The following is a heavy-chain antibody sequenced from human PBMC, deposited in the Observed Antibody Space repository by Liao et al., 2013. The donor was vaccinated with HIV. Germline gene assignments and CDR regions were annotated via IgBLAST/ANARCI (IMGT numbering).Heavy chain of an antibody. CDR2: IYTSGST. CDR1: GGSISSYY. CDR3: ARDPEGYFDY. Sequence: QVQLQESGPGLVKPSETLSLTCTVSGGSISSYYWSWIRQPAGKGLVWIGRIYTSGSTNYNPSLKSRVTMSVDSSKNQFSLKLSSVTAADTAVYYCARDPEGYFDYWGQGTLVTVSS. J-gene: IGHJ4*02. D-gene: IGHD1-14*01. V-gene: IGHV4-4*07.